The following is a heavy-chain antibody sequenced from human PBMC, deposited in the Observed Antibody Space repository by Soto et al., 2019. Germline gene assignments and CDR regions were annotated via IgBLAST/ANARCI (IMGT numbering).Heavy chain of an antibody. CDR1: GFTFSNYV. D-gene: IGHD1-26*01. J-gene: IGHJ6*02. CDR2: IWHDGNNK. V-gene: IGHV3-33*01. CDR3: ARDLVGASDSYGLDV. Sequence: PGGSLRLSCAASGFTFSNYVMHWVRQAPGKGLEWVAIIWHDGNNKYYADSVRGRFIISRDNSKNRLYLQMNSLRAEDTAVYYCARDLVGASDSYGLDVWGQGTPLTVSS.